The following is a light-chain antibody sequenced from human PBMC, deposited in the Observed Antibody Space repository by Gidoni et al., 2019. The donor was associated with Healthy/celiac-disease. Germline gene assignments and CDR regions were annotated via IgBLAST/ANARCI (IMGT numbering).Light chain of an antibody. CDR1: SSDVGGDNY. V-gene: IGLV2-14*01. Sequence: QSALTQPASVSGSPGQSIPISCTGPSSDVGGDNYVPWYQQHPGKAPKLLIYAVSNRPSGVSNRFSGSKSGNTASLPISGLQAEDEADYYCSSYTSSSTLVVFGGGTKLTVL. J-gene: IGLJ2*01. CDR3: SSYTSSSTLVV. CDR2: AVS.